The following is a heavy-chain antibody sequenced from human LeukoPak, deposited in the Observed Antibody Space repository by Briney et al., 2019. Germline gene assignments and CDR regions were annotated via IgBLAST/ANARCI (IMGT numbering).Heavy chain of an antibody. J-gene: IGHJ6*03. CDR3: ARIITMIADSMDV. Sequence: ASVKVSCKASGYTFTGYFMHWVRQAPGQGLEWMGWINPNSGGTIYAQAFQGRVSMTRDTSLSTAYMELRRLRSDDTAVYYCARIITMIADSMDVWGKGTTVTISS. CDR2: INPNSGGT. D-gene: IGHD3-22*01. CDR1: GYTFTGYF. V-gene: IGHV1-2*02.